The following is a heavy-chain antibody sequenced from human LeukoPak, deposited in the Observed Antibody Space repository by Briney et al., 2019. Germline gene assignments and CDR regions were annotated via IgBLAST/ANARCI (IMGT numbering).Heavy chain of an antibody. V-gene: IGHV1-2*02. CDR2: INPNSGGT. J-gene: IGHJ5*02. CDR3: ARNPGDYYDSWNWFDP. D-gene: IGHD3-22*01. Sequence: ASVKVSCKASGYTFTGYYMHWVRQAPGQGLEWMGWINPNSGGTNYAQKFQGRVTMTRDTSISTAYMELRSLRSDDTAVYYCARNPGDYYDSWNWFDPWGQGTLVTVSS. CDR1: GYTFTGYY.